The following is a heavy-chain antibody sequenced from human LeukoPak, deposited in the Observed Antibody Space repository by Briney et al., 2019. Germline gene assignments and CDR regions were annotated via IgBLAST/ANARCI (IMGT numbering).Heavy chain of an antibody. CDR1: GGSISSYY. V-gene: IGHV4-59*01. Sequence: PSETLSLTCTVSGGSISSYYWSWIRQPPGKGLEWIGYIYYSGSTNYNPSLKSRVTISVDTSKNQFSLKLSSVTAADTAVYYCAREATVSRSSWSYYYMDVWGKGTTVTVSS. CDR3: AREATVSRSSWSYYYMDV. D-gene: IGHD5-12*01. J-gene: IGHJ6*03. CDR2: IYYSGST.